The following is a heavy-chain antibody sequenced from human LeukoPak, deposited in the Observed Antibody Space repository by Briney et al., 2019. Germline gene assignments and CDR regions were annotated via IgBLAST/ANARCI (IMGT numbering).Heavy chain of an antibody. CDR2: INDNGGRT. Sequence: GPLRLSCSASGFTFSRYAMHWVRQAPGKGLEYVSGINDNGGRTHYGDSVKGRFSISRDNSKNTLHLQMSTLRAEDTALYYCVKDVGGSYAFDYWGQGILVTVAS. CDR1: GFTFSRYA. V-gene: IGHV3-64D*09. D-gene: IGHD1-26*01. CDR3: VKDVGGSYAFDY. J-gene: IGHJ4*02.